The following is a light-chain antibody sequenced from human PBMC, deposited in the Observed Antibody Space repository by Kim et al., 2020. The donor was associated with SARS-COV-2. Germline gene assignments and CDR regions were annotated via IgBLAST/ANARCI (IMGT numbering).Light chain of an antibody. CDR1: QSVSSN. CDR3: QQYNKWPLT. V-gene: IGKV3-15*01. Sequence: VSPGERATLSCRASQSVSSNLAWYQQKPGQAPRLLIYAASPRATGIPARFSGSESGTEFTLTISSLQSEDFAVYYCQQYNKWPLTFGGGTKVDIK. J-gene: IGKJ4*01. CDR2: AAS.